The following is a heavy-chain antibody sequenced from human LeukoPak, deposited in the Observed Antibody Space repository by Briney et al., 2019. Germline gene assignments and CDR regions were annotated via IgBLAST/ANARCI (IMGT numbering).Heavy chain of an antibody. Sequence: PSGTLSLTCAVSGGSISSSNWWSWVRQPPGKGLEWIGEIYHSGSTNYNPSLKSRVTTSVDKSKNQFSLKLSSVTAADTAVYYCARGGLLYSRSIDYWGQGTLVTVSS. CDR1: GGSISSSNW. D-gene: IGHD5-18*01. CDR3: ARGGLLYSRSIDY. V-gene: IGHV4-4*02. J-gene: IGHJ4*02. CDR2: IYHSGST.